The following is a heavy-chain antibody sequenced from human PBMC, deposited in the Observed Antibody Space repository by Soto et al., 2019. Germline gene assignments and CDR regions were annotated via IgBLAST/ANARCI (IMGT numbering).Heavy chain of an antibody. CDR2: INAGNGNT. V-gene: IGHV1-3*01. Sequence: QVQLVQSGAEVKKPGASVKVSCKASGYTFTSYAMHWVRQAPGQRLEWMGWINAGNGNTKYSQEFQGRVTITRDTSASTAYMELSSLRSEDTAVYYCARITMVRGLSRFDYWGQGTLVTVSS. CDR3: ARITMVRGLSRFDY. J-gene: IGHJ4*02. D-gene: IGHD3-10*01. CDR1: GYTFTSYA.